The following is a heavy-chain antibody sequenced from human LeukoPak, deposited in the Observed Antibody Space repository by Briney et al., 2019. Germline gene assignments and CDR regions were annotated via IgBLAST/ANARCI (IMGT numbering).Heavy chain of an antibody. D-gene: IGHD3-10*01. CDR3: TTYGSGRKFDY. V-gene: IGHV3-15*04. CDR2: IERKTDGGTT. J-gene: IGHJ4*02. Sequence: GGSLRLSCAASGFTFTYAWMSWVRQIPGKGLEWVGRIERKTDGGTTDYAAPGKGRITISRDDSANTLNLQMNSLKPDDTAVYYCTTYGSGRKFDYWGQGIGVTV. CDR1: GFTFTYAW.